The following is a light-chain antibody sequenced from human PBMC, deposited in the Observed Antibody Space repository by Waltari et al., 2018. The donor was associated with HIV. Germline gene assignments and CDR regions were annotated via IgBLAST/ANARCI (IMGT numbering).Light chain of an antibody. CDR2: SAS. Sequence: EIVLTQSPDTLSLSPGESATLSRRASQSVSSNFLALYQQKPGQAPRLLIYSASSRATHIPDRFSGSGSGTDFTLTIARLEPEDFAVYYCQQYGSSPRTFGQGTKVELK. J-gene: IGKJ1*01. V-gene: IGKV3-20*01. CDR3: QQYGSSPRT. CDR1: QSVSSNF.